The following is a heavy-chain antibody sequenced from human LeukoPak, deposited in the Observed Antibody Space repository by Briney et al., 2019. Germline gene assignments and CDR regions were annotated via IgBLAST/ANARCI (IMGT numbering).Heavy chain of an antibody. J-gene: IGHJ4*02. CDR2: ISSSGSTI. Sequence: PGGSLRLSCAASGFTFSDYYMSWIRQAPGKGLEWVSYISSSGSTIVYADSVKGRFTVSRDNAKNSMFLQMNSLRAEDTAVYYCARHFWSGCYADYWGQGTLVTVSS. CDR1: GFTFSDYY. CDR3: ARHFWSGCYADY. V-gene: IGHV3-11*01. D-gene: IGHD3-3*02.